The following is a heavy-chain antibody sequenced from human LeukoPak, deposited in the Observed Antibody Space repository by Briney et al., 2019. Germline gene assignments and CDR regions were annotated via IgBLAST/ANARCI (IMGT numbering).Heavy chain of an antibody. V-gene: IGHV3-66*01. CDR2: IYSGGNT. Sequence: TGGSLRLSCAASGFTVSSNYMSWVRQAPGKGLEWVSGIYSGGNTYYADSVKGRFTISRDNSKNTVSLQMNSLRDEDTAVYFCAVSRIVGAVDVFDMWGQGTMVTVSS. D-gene: IGHD1-26*01. CDR3: AVSRIVGAVDVFDM. CDR1: GFTVSSNY. J-gene: IGHJ3*02.